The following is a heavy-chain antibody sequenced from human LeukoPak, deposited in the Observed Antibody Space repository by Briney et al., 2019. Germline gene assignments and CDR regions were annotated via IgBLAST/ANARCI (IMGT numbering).Heavy chain of an antibody. V-gene: IGHV3-7*01. D-gene: IGHD3-10*01. J-gene: IGHJ4*02. CDR2: IKQDGSEK. CDR1: GFTFTSYW. CDR3: ATQSYGLFDY. Sequence: GGSLRLSCAASGFTFTSYWMSWVRQAPGKGLEWVANIKQDGSEKYYVDSVKGRFTISRDNAKNSLYLQMNSLRAEDTAVYYYATQSYGLFDYWGQGTLVTVSS.